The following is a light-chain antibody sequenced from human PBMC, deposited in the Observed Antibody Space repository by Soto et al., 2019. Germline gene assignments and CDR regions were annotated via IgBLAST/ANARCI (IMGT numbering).Light chain of an antibody. CDR2: RAS. J-gene: IGKJ4*01. Sequence: IVMTQSPVTLSLSPGEKATLSCRASQSVNSNLAWYQQKPGQAPRLFMFRASSRATGVPARFSGSGSGTEFNLTISSLQSEDFAVYYCQQFSSYPLTFGGGTKVEIK. V-gene: IGKV3-15*01. CDR3: QQFSSYPLT. CDR1: QSVNSN.